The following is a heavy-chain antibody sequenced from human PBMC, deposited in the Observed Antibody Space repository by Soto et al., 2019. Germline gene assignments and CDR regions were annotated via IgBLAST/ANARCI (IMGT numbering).Heavy chain of an antibody. D-gene: IGHD3-10*01. V-gene: IGHV3-23*01. Sequence: GGSLRLSCAASGFTFSSYAMSWVRQAPGKGLEWVSAISGSGGSTYYADSVKGRFTISRDNSKNTLYLQMNSLRAEDTAVYYCAKSYHYGSGSYYKFAPNWFDPWGQGTLVTV. CDR3: AKSYHYGSGSYYKFAPNWFDP. CDR2: ISGSGGST. J-gene: IGHJ5*02. CDR1: GFTFSSYA.